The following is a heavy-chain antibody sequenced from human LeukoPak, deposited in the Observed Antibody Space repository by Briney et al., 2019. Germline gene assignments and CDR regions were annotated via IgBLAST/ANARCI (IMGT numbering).Heavy chain of an antibody. CDR3: VRDGYSGGAFDI. CDR2: IYPKSGGT. D-gene: IGHD5-12*01. Sequence: ASVKVSCKASGYTFTGHYMHWVRQAPGQGLAWMGWIYPKSGGTNYAQKFQSRVTMTRDTSITTAFMELNILKSDDTAVYYCVRDGYSGGAFDIWGQGTMVTVSS. J-gene: IGHJ3*02. V-gene: IGHV1-2*02. CDR1: GYTFTGHY.